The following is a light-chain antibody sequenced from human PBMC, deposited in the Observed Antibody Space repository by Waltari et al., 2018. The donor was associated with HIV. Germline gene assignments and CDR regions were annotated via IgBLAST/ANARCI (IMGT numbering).Light chain of an antibody. CDR3: QQRSDWPLT. CDR2: DAS. CDR1: QSVGSY. Sequence: EIVLTQSPATLSLSPGERATLSCRASQSVGSYLGWYQQKPGQAPRLLIYDASNRATDIPARFSGSGSGTDFTLTISSLEPEDVAVYYCQQRSDWPLTFGGGTKVEIK. V-gene: IGKV3-11*01. J-gene: IGKJ4*02.